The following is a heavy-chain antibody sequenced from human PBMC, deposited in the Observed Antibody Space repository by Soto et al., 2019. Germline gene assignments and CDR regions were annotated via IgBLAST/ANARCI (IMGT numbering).Heavy chain of an antibody. Sequence: QLQLQESGPGLVQPSETLSLTCSVSGGSISDISYYWAWVRQPPGKGLEWIGSICSTGTPYYIPSLKSRVTLSVDTSKTQFSLSLNSVTAADTALYFCARHRRETGTYAQPLDYWGQGTLVTVSS. D-gene: IGHD1-1*01. CDR1: GGSISDISYY. J-gene: IGHJ4*02. V-gene: IGHV4-39*01. CDR2: ICSTGTP. CDR3: ARHRRETGTYAQPLDY.